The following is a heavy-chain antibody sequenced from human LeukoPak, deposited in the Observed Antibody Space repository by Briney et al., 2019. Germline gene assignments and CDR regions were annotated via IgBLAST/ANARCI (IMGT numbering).Heavy chain of an antibody. Sequence: GGSLRLSCAASGFTVSSNYMSWVRQAPGKGLEWVSVIYSGGSTYYADSVKGRFTISRDNSKNALYLQMNSLRAEDTAVYYCARGLVTATHAFDIWGQGTMVTVSS. CDR1: GFTVSSNY. V-gene: IGHV3-66*01. CDR2: IYSGGST. D-gene: IGHD2-21*02. J-gene: IGHJ3*02. CDR3: ARGLVTATHAFDI.